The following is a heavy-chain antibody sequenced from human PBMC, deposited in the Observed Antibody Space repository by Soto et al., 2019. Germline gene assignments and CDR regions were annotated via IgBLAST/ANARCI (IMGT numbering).Heavy chain of an antibody. Sequence: QVQLVQSGAEVKRPGASVKISCKASGFPFSHYYMIWVRQAPGQGLEWMGKINPSGGATTYAQNFQGRLTVTSDTSASTVYMEIIGLTSDDTAVYYWARGRRDVIWGQGTQVTVSS. J-gene: IGHJ4*02. CDR3: ARGRRDVI. CDR2: INPSGGAT. CDR1: GFPFSHYY. V-gene: IGHV1-46*01.